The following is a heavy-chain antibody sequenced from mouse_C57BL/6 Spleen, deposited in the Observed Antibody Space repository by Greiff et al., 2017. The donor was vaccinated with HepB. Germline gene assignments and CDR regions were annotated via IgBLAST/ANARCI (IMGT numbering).Heavy chain of an antibody. CDR3: ASPGGNYAMDY. CDR2: ISSGSSTI. Sequence: EVKVVESGGGLVKPGGSLKLSCAASGFTFSDYGMHWVRQAPEKGLEWVAYISSGSSTIYYADTVKGRFTISRDNAKNTLFLQMTSLGSEDTAMYYCASPGGNYAMDYWGQGTSVTVSS. J-gene: IGHJ4*01. CDR1: GFTFSDYG. V-gene: IGHV5-17*01. D-gene: IGHD1-1*02.